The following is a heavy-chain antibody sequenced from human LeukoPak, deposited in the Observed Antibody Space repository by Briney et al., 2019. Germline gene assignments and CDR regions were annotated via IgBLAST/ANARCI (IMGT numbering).Heavy chain of an antibody. Sequence: SETLSLTCTVSGGSMSSYYWSWIRQPPGTGLEWIGYIYYSGSTNYNPSLKSRVTISVDTSKNQFSLKLSSVTAADTAVYYCARTGGYYGSGSYYNYYFDYWGQGTLVTVSS. CDR3: ARTGGYYGSGSYYNYYFDY. J-gene: IGHJ4*02. D-gene: IGHD3-10*01. CDR1: GGSMSSYY. V-gene: IGHV4-59*01. CDR2: IYYSGST.